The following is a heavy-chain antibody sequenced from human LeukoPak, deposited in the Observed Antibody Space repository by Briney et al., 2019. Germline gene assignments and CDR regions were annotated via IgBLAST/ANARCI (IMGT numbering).Heavy chain of an antibody. CDR1: GFSFSAYT. V-gene: IGHV3-21*01. D-gene: IGHD3-22*01. J-gene: IGHJ4*02. CDR2: ITSTSTDI. Sequence: GGSLRLSCAASGFSFSAYTMNWVRQAPGKGLEWVSLITSTSTDIYYADSVKGRFTISRDNAKNSLYLHMSSLRAEDTAVYYCAKYSSGCYYHIDSWGQGTLVTVSS. CDR3: AKYSSGCYYHIDS.